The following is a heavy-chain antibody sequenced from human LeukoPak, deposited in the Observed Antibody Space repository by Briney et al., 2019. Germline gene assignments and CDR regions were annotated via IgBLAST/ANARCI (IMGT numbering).Heavy chain of an antibody. V-gene: IGHV1-18*04. J-gene: IGHJ4*02. CDR1: GYTFTDYY. Sequence: ASVKVSCKASGYTFTDYYLHWVRQAPGQGLEWMGWISAYNGNTNYAQKLQGRVTMTTDTSTSTAYMELRSLRFDDTAVYYCARDPGRYSSSLGYFDYWGQGTLVTVSS. CDR3: ARDPGRYSSSLGYFDY. D-gene: IGHD6-19*01. CDR2: ISAYNGNT.